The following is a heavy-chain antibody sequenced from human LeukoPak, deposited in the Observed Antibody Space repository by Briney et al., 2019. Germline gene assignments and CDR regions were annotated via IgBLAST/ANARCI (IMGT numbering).Heavy chain of an antibody. CDR2: ISGSGGNT. Sequence: GGSLRLSCAASGFTFSNFAMTWVRQAPGKGLEWVSVISGSGGNTYYADPVKARFTISRDNSKSTLSLQMSSLRAEDTAVYYCANNFRHSGSYYGFDYWGQGALVTVSS. CDR1: GFTFSNFA. V-gene: IGHV3-23*01. J-gene: IGHJ4*02. CDR3: ANNFRHSGSYYGFDY. D-gene: IGHD1-26*01.